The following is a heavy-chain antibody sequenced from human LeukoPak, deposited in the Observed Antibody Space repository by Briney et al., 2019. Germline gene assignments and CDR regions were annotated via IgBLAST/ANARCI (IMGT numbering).Heavy chain of an antibody. CDR3: ASLSSRYCSSTSCYPYYFDY. D-gene: IGHD2-2*01. CDR2: IYYSGST. V-gene: IGHV4-59*01. J-gene: IGHJ4*02. Sequence: PSETLSLTCTVSGGSISSYYWSWIRQPPGKGLEWIGYIYYSGSTNYNPSLKSRVTISVDTSKNQFSLKLSSVTAADTAVYYCASLSSRYCSSTSCYPYYFDYWGQGTLVTVSS. CDR1: GGSISSYY.